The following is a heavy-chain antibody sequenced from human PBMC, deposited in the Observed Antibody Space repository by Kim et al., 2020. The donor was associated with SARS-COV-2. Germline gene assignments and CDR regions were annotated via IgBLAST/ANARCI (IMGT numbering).Heavy chain of an antibody. D-gene: IGHD5-18*01. Sequence: YAQGFTGRFVFSLDTSVSTAYLQISSLKAEDTAVYYCAREGEGDIQLYDYWGQGTLVTVSS. V-gene: IGHV7-4-1*02. CDR3: AREGEGDIQLYDY. J-gene: IGHJ4*02.